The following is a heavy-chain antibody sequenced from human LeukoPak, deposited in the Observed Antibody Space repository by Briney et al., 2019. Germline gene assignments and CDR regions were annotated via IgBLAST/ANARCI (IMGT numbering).Heavy chain of an antibody. V-gene: IGHV4-31*03. CDR1: GGSISSGGYY. CDR3: ARERSAAIRYFDY. Sequence: SETLSLTCTVSGGSISSGGYYWSWIRQHPGKGLEWIGYIYYSGSTYYNPSLRSRVTISVDTSKNQFSLKLSSVTAADTAVYYCARERSAAIRYFDYWGQGTLVTVSS. D-gene: IGHD2-2*02. CDR2: IYYSGST. J-gene: IGHJ4*02.